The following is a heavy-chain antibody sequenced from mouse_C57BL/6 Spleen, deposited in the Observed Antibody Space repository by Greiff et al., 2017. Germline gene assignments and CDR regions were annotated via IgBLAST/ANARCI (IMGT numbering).Heavy chain of an antibody. D-gene: IGHD4-1*01. CDR2: ISGGGGNT. J-gene: IGHJ2*01. Sequence: EVKLVESGGGLVKPGGSLKLSCAASGFTFSSYTMSWVRQTPEKRLEWVGTISGGGGNTYYPDSVKGRFTISRDNAKNTLYLQMSSLRSEDTALYYCARTGPYYFDYWGQGTTLTVSS. CDR3: ARTGPYYFDY. CDR1: GFTFSSYT. V-gene: IGHV5-9*01.